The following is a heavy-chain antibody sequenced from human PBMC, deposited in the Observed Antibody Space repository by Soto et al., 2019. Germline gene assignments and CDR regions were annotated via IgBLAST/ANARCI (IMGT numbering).Heavy chain of an antibody. V-gene: IGHV3-7*01. CDR1: GFIFSGHW. CDR3: ARVFKGHFVN. J-gene: IGHJ4*02. CDR2: IKEDGTEK. Sequence: PGGSLRLSCAASGFIFSGHWMSWVRQAPGKGLEWVAKIKEDGTEKYYVDSVRGRFTISRDNAEKSLYLQMNNLRAEDTALYYCARVFKGHFVNWGQGSLVTVSS.